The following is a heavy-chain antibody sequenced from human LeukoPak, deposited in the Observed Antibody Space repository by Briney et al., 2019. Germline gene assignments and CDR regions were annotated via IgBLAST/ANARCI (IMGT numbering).Heavy chain of an antibody. CDR3: ARVPEWNWRNYYYYYYMDV. CDR2: MNPNSGNT. CDR1: GYTFTRYD. J-gene: IGHJ6*03. V-gene: IGHV1-8*01. D-gene: IGHD1-7*01. Sequence: GASVKVSCKASGYTFTRYDINWVRQATGQGLEWMGWMNPNSGNTGYAQKFQGRVTMTRNTSISTAYMELSSLRSEDTAVYYCARVPEWNWRNYYYYYYMDVWGKGTTVTVSS.